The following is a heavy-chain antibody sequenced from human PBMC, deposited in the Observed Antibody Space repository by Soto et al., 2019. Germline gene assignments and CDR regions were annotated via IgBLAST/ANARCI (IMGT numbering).Heavy chain of an antibody. CDR3: ARGNPFNYAGFDV. D-gene: IGHD3-16*01. CDR2: MNAKSGDT. Sequence: ASVKVSCKASGYTFTGHGMQWVRQAPGQGPEWMGWMNAKSGDTYFAQRFQGKVNMTWDTSMSTAYMEVGSLRSDDTAMYYRARGNPFNYAGFDVWGQGTTVTVSS. CDR1: GYTFTGHG. V-gene: IGHV1-2*02. J-gene: IGHJ6*02.